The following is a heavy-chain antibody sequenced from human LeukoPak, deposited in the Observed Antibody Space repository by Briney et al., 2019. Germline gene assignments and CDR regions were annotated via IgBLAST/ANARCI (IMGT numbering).Heavy chain of an antibody. J-gene: IGHJ4*02. Sequence: GGSLRLSCAASGFTFSSYAMSWVRQAPGKGLEWVSYISGSSSTIYYADSVKGRFTISRDNAKNSLYLQMNSLRAEDTAVYYCASYGDHGYWGQGTLVTVPS. CDR1: GFTFSSYA. V-gene: IGHV3-48*01. CDR3: ASYGDHGY. D-gene: IGHD4-17*01. CDR2: ISGSSSTI.